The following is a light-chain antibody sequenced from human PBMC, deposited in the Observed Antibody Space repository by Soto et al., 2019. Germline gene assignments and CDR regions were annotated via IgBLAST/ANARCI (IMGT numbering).Light chain of an antibody. CDR3: SSYTSTYNLI. CDR2: DVT. Sequence: SALTQFASVSGSPGQSITISCTGTSTDIGGYDYVSWYQQHPGKAPKLLIYDVTNRPSGVSNRFSGSKSGNTASLTISGLQAEDEAHYYCSSYTSTYNLIFGGGTKVTVL. V-gene: IGLV2-14*01. CDR1: STDIGGYDY. J-gene: IGLJ2*01.